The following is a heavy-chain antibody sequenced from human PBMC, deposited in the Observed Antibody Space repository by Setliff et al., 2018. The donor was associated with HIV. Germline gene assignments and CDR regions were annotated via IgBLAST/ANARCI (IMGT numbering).Heavy chain of an antibody. J-gene: IGHJ6*03. CDR1: APFPNVD. CDR3: ARGKGVGGVIITGGLDV. CDR2: MNPNSGVS. D-gene: IGHD3-10*01. V-gene: IGHV1-8*01. Sequence: ASVKVSCKAPAPFPNVDIPWLRRATGQGLEWMGWMNPNSGVSGYGQKFQGRVTMTRDTSISTAYMELSSLTSEDTAVYYCARGKGVGGVIITGGLDVWGKGTTVTV.